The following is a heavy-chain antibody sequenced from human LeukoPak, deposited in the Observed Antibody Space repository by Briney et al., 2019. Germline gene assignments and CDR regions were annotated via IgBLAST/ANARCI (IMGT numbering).Heavy chain of an antibody. V-gene: IGHV4-4*07. D-gene: IGHD1-26*01. Sequence: PSETLSLTCDVSGDFFRGYLWGWVRQPAGKGLEWIGRIYATGSTKFNPSLKSRLTLSMDTSTNQLSLKLTSVTAADTAVYFCARQGYTASYYFLDYWSQGTLVTVSS. CDR2: IYATGST. CDR1: GDFFRGYL. CDR3: ARQGYTASYYFLDY. J-gene: IGHJ4*02.